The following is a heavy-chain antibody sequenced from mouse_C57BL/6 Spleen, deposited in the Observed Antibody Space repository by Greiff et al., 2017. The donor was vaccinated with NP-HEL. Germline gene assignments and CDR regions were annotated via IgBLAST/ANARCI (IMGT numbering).Heavy chain of an antibody. V-gene: IGHV7-3*01. Sequence: EVQRVESGGGLVQPGGSLSLSCAASGFTFTDYYMSWVRQPPGKALEWLGFIRNKANGYTTEYSASVKGRFTISRDNSQSILYLQMNALRAEDSATYYCARSARMDYWGQGTSVTVSS. J-gene: IGHJ4*01. CDR1: GFTFTDYY. CDR2: IRNKANGYTT. CDR3: ARSARMDY.